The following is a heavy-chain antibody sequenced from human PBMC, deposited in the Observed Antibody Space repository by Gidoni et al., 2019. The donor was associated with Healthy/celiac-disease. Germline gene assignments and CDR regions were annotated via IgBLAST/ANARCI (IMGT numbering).Heavy chain of an antibody. CDR2: IYYSGST. D-gene: IGHD3-16*02. J-gene: IGHJ4*02. CDR1: GGSISSYY. CDR3: ARAKLLRLGELSFWFDY. V-gene: IGHV4-59*01. Sequence: QVQLQASGPGLVKPSETLSPTCTVSGGSISSYYWSWIRQPPGKGLEWIGYIYYSGSTNYNPSLKSRVTISVDTSKNQFSLKLSSVTAADTAVYYCARAKLLRLGELSFWFDYWGQGTLVTVSS.